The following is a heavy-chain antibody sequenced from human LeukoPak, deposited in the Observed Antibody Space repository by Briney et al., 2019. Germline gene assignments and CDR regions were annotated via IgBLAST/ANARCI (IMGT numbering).Heavy chain of an antibody. CDR2: LYYSGST. Sequence: SETLSLTCTVSGGSISSTTYYWGWVRQPPGKGLEWIGSLYYSGSTYYNPSLKSRGTISVDTSKNQFSLKLSSVTAADTAVYYCASHKQLRVYWGQGTLVTVSS. V-gene: IGHV4-39*01. J-gene: IGHJ4*02. D-gene: IGHD5-18*01. CDR3: ASHKQLRVY. CDR1: GGSISSTTYY.